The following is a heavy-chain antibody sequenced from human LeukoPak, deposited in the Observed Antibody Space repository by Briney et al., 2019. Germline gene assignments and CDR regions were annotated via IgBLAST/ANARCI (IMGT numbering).Heavy chain of an antibody. CDR3: ARLDSDERLDY. V-gene: IGHV4-39*01. CDR1: GGSISSSSYY. Sequence: PSETVSLTCTVSGGSISSSSYYWGWIRQPPGKGLEWIGSIYYSGSTYYNPSLKSRVTISVDTSKNQFSLKLSSVTAADTAVYYCARLDSDERLDYWGQGTLVTVSS. D-gene: IGHD3-22*01. CDR2: IYYSGST. J-gene: IGHJ4*02.